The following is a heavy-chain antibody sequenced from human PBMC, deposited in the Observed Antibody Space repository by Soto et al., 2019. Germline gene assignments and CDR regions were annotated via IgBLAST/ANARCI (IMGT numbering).Heavy chain of an antibody. V-gene: IGHV4-39*01. CDR1: GGSISSSSYY. Sequence: SETLSLTCTVSGGSISSSSYYWGWIRQPPGKGLEWIGSIYYSGSTYYNPSLKSRVTISVDTSKNQFSLKLSSVTAADTAVYYCARQEAENYYYYYMDVWGKGTTVTVSS. CDR2: IYYSGST. J-gene: IGHJ6*03. CDR3: ARQEAENYYYYYMDV. D-gene: IGHD6-13*01.